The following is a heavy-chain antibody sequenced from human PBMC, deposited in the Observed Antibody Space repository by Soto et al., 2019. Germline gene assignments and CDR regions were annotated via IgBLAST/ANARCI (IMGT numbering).Heavy chain of an antibody. CDR2: ISGSGGST. CDR3: AKKATIQLGYCSGGSCKIDF. CDR1: GFTFSSYA. Sequence: EVQLLESGGGLVQPGGSLRLSCVASGFTFSSYAMSWVRQAPGKGLEWVAAISGSGGSTYYADSVKGRFTISRDNSKNTLYLQMNSLRAEDTAVYYCAKKATIQLGYCSGGSCKIDFWGQGTLVTVSS. D-gene: IGHD2-15*01. V-gene: IGHV3-23*01. J-gene: IGHJ4*02.